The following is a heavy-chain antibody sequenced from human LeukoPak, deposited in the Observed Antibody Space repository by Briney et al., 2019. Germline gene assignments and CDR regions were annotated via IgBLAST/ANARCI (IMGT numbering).Heavy chain of an antibody. J-gene: IGHJ5*02. CDR2: INSDGSYT. V-gene: IGHV3-74*01. CDR3: ARADNWQSGGA. Sequence: PVGPLRLSCVASVFSFSNYWMYWGRQAPGKGLVWVSRINSDGSYTDYADSAKGRFTIPRDNANDTLYLQMNSLRADDTAVYYCARADNWQSGGAWGQGTLVTVSS. D-gene: IGHD1-1*01. CDR1: VFSFSNYW.